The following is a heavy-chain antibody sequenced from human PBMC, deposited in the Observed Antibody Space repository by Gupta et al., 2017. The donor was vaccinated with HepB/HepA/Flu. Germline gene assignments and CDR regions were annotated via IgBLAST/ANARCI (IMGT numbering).Heavy chain of an antibody. D-gene: IGHD6-13*01. CDR3: AKEYGSSSWYGRGLYYFDY. CDR2: ISGSGGST. V-gene: IGHV3-23*01. Sequence: GGSLRLSCAASGFTFSSYAMSWVRQAPGKGLEWVSAISGSGGSTYYADSVKGRFTISRDNSKNTLYLQMNSLRAEDTAVYYCAKEYGSSSWYGRGLYYFDYWGQGTLVTVSS. J-gene: IGHJ4*02. CDR1: GFTFSSYA.